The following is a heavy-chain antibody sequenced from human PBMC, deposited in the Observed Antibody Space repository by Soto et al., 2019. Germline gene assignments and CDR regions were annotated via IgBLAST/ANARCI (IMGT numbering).Heavy chain of an antibody. J-gene: IGHJ6*02. Sequence: SETLSLTCAVSGGSISSSNWWSWVRQPPGKGLEWIGEIYHRGSTNYNPSLKSRVTISVDKSKNQFSLKLSSVTAADTAVYYCARDSVGGTYYYYGMDVWGQGTTVT. CDR1: GGSISSSNW. CDR2: IYHRGST. D-gene: IGHD1-26*01. CDR3: ARDSVGGTYYYYGMDV. V-gene: IGHV4-4*02.